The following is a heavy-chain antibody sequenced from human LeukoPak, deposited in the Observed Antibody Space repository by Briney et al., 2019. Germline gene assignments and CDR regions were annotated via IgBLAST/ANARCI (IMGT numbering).Heavy chain of an antibody. V-gene: IGHV1-2*02. J-gene: IGHJ4*02. Sequence: GASVKVSCKASGYTFTGYYMHWVRQAPGQGLEWMGWINPNSGGTNYAQKFQGRVTMTRDTSNSTAYMELSRLRSDDTAVYYCASYSGSDSSDFDYWGQGTLVTVSS. D-gene: IGHD1-26*01. CDR1: GYTFTGYY. CDR3: ASYSGSDSSDFDY. CDR2: INPNSGGT.